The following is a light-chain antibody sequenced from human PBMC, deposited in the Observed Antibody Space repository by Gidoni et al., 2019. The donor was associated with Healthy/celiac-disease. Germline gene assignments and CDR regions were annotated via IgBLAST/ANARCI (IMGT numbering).Light chain of an antibody. V-gene: IGLV2-11*01. CDR1: SSDVGGYNY. CDR3: CSYAGSYTPWV. J-gene: IGLJ3*02. Sequence: QSALTQPRSVSRSPGQSVTLSCTGTSSDVGGYNYVSWYQQHPGKAPKLMIYDVSKRPSGVPDRFSGSKSGNTASLTISGLQAEDEADYYCCSYAGSYTPWVFGGGTKLTVL. CDR2: DVS.